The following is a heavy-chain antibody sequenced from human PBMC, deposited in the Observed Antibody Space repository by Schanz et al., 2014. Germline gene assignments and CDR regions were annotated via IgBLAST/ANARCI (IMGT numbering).Heavy chain of an antibody. CDR2: ISGGGGTR. CDR3: AKARRKSNCSGGRCFHYSYYGMDV. V-gene: IGHV3-23*01. D-gene: IGHD2-15*01. Sequence: EEQLLQSGGGLVQPGGSLRLSCAASGFTFGSYGMSWVRQGPGKGLEWVSGISGGGGTRNYADSVKGRFTVFRDNSKNTLYLQMNSLRAEDTAVYYCAKARRKSNCSGGRCFHYSYYGMDVWGQGTTVTVSS. CDR1: GFTFGSYG. J-gene: IGHJ6*02.